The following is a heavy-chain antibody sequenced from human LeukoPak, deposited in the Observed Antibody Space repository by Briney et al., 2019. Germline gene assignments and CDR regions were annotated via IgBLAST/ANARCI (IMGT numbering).Heavy chain of an antibody. D-gene: IGHD5-12*01. CDR1: GFTVSSNY. Sequence: PGGSLRLSCAVSGFTVSSNYMSWVRQAPGMGLEWVSVIYSGGTTYYADSVKGRFTISRDNSKNMLYLQMNSLRAEDTAVYYCVRHDGRGGATMGSLDSWGQGSLVTVSS. V-gene: IGHV3-53*01. CDR2: IYSGGTT. CDR3: VRHDGRGGATMGSLDS. J-gene: IGHJ4*02.